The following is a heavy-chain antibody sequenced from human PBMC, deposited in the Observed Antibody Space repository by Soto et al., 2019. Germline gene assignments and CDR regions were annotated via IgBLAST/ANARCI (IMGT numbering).Heavy chain of an antibody. D-gene: IGHD3-3*01. CDR2: ISGSGEKT. CDR1: GFAFSSFA. CDR3: AKDPSYYDFWSGPGGWFDP. Sequence: GASLKISCAPSGFAFSSFAMSWVRQAPGKGLEWVSSISGSGEKTYYADSAKGRFTISRDSSKNTLYLQLNSLRAEDTALYYCAKDPSYYDFWSGPGGWFDPWGQGTLVTVSS. V-gene: IGHV3-23*01. J-gene: IGHJ5*02.